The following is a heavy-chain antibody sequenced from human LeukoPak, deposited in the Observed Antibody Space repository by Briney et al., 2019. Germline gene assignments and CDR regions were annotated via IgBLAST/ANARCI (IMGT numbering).Heavy chain of an antibody. CDR1: GYTFTSYD. V-gene: IGHV1-8*01. CDR2: MNPNSGNT. Sequence: ASVKVSCKASGYTFTSYDINWVRRATGQGLEWMGWMNPNSGNTGYAQKFQGRVTMTRNTSISTAYMELSSLRSEDTAVYYCARGGPLPIVGATAYDYWGQGTLVTVSS. J-gene: IGHJ4*02. D-gene: IGHD1-26*01. CDR3: ARGGPLPIVGATAYDY.